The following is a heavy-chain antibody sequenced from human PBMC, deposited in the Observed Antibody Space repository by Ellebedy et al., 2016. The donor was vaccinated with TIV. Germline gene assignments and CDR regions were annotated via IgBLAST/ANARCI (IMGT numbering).Heavy chain of an antibody. CDR1: GFTFSSYA. J-gene: IGHJ6*02. CDR2: ISYDGSNK. Sequence: GESLKISXAASGFTFSSYAMHWVRQAPGKGLEWVAVISYDGSNKYYADSVKGRFTISRDNSKNTLYLQMNSLRAEDTAVYYCARELYCSGGSCYLYGMDVWGQGTTVTVSS. CDR3: ARELYCSGGSCYLYGMDV. D-gene: IGHD2-15*01. V-gene: IGHV3-30-3*01.